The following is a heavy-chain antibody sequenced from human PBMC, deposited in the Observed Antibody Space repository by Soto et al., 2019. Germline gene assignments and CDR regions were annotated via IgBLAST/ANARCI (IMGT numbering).Heavy chain of an antibody. CDR2: IDPSDSYT. Sequence: GESLNISCKGSGYSFTSYWISWVRQMPGKGLEWMGRIDPSDSYTNYSPSFQGHVTISADKSISTAYLQWSSLKASDTAMYYCARHAYCSSTSCPVRFHYYGMDVWGQGTTVTVSS. CDR3: ARHAYCSSTSCPVRFHYYGMDV. J-gene: IGHJ6*02. V-gene: IGHV5-10-1*01. D-gene: IGHD2-2*01. CDR1: GYSFTSYW.